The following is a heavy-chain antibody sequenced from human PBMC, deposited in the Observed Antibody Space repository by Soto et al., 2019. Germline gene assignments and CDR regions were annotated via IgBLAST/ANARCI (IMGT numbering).Heavy chain of an antibody. CDR1: GDTSTSYY. J-gene: IGHJ5*01. V-gene: IGHV4-59*01. Sequence: SETLSLTCTVSGDTSTSYYWGWIRQAPGKGLEWIGHIHNSGTSTHDPSLNGRVTISIDMSKKQFSLKLTSLTSADTAVYYCARDFYDSVGYTWFDSWSQGTLVTVSS. CDR3: ARDFYDSVGYTWFDS. CDR2: IHNSGTS. D-gene: IGHD3-22*01.